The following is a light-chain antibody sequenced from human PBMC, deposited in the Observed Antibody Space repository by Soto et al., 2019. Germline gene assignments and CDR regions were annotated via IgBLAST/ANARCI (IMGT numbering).Light chain of an antibody. Sequence: DIQMTQSPSSLSGSVGDRVTITCRASQSISSYLNWYQQKPGKAPKLLIYAASSLQSGVPSRFSGSGSGTDFTLTISSLQPEDFATYYCQQSYSTPQYTFGQGTKLEIK. CDR1: QSISSY. J-gene: IGKJ2*01. CDR3: QQSYSTPQYT. CDR2: AAS. V-gene: IGKV1-39*01.